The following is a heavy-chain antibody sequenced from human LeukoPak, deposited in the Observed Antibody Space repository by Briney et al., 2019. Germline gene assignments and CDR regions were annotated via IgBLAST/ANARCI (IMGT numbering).Heavy chain of an antibody. CDR1: GGSFSGYY. J-gene: IGHJ5*02. Sequence: PSETLSLTCAVYGGSFSGYYWSWIRQPLGKGLEWIGEINHSENTDYNPSLKSRVTISVDTSKNQLSLKLSSVTAADTAVYYCARVGGAYYYDSSGSRAHWFDPWGQGTLVTVSS. D-gene: IGHD3-22*01. CDR2: INHSENT. CDR3: ARVGGAYYYDSSGSRAHWFDP. V-gene: IGHV4-34*01.